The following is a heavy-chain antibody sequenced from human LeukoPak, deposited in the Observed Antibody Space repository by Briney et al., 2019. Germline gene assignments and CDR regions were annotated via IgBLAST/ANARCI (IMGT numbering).Heavy chain of an antibody. J-gene: IGHJ4*02. Sequence: SETLSLTCTVSGGSISSYYWSWIRQPPGKGLEWIGYIYYSGSTNYNPSLKSRVTLSVDTSKNRFSLNLSSVTAADTAVYYCARDPGITIFGVANALDYWGQGTLSPSPQ. CDR2: IYYSGST. CDR1: GGSISSYY. D-gene: IGHD3-3*01. CDR3: ARDPGITIFGVANALDY. V-gene: IGHV4-59*12.